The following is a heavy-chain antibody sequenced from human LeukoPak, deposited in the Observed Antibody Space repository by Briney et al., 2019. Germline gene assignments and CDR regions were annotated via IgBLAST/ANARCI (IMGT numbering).Heavy chain of an antibody. CDR1: GFTFSSYA. Sequence: GGSLRLSCAASGFTFSSYAMSWVRQAPGKGLEWVAVISYDGSNKYYADSVKGRFTISRDNSKNTLYLQMNSLRAEDTAVYYCARDLAVAGAHSSILDIWGQGTMVTVSS. V-gene: IGHV3-30-3*01. CDR2: ISYDGSNK. CDR3: ARDLAVAGAHSSILDI. D-gene: IGHD6-19*01. J-gene: IGHJ3*02.